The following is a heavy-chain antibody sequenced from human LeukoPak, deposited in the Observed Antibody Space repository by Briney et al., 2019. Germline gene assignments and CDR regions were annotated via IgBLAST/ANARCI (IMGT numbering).Heavy chain of an antibody. D-gene: IGHD3-9*01. CDR2: INHSGST. J-gene: IGHJ3*02. CDR3: ARWVRYFDWLPYDAFDI. CDR1: GGSFSGYY. Sequence: SETLSLTCAAYGGSFSGYYWSWIRQPPGKGLEWIGEINHSGSTNYNPSLKSRVTISVDTSKNQFSLKLSSVTAADTAVYYCARWVRYFDWLPYDAFDIWGQGTMVTVSS. V-gene: IGHV4-34*01.